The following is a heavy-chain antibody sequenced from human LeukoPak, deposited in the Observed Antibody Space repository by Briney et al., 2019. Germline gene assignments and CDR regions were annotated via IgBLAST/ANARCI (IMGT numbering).Heavy chain of an antibody. CDR2: IWYDGSNK. D-gene: IGHD5-12*01. V-gene: IGHV3-33*01. CDR1: GFTFSSYG. CDR3: ARDQARVGATIPSTLDY. J-gene: IGHJ4*02. Sequence: GRSLRLSCAASGFTFSSYGMHWVRQAPGKGLEWVAVIWYDGSNKYYADSVKGRFTISRDNSKNTLYLQMNSLRAEDMAVYYCARDQARVGATIPSTLDYWGQGTLVTVSS.